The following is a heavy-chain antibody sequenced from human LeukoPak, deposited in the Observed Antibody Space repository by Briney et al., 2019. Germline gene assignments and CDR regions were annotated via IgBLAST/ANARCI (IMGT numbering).Heavy chain of an antibody. D-gene: IGHD1-26*01. V-gene: IGHV4-34*01. Sequence: SETPSLTCAVYGGSFSGYYWSWIRQPPGKGLEWIGEINHSGSTNYNPSLKSRVTISVDTSKNQFSLKLSSVTAADTTVYYCARREGATLGNYWGQGTLVTVCS. J-gene: IGHJ4*02. CDR3: ARREGATLGNY. CDR1: GGSFSGYY. CDR2: INHSGST.